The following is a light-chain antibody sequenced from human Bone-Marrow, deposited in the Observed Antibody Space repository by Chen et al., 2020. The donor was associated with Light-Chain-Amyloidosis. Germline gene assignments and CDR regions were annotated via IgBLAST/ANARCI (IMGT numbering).Light chain of an antibody. CDR3: QSAESSGTYEVI. V-gene: IGLV3-25*03. J-gene: IGLJ2*01. CDR2: RDT. Sequence: SYELTQPPSVSVSPGQTARITCSGDDLPTKYAYWYQQKPGQAPVLVIHRDTERPSGISERFSGSSSVTTATLNISGVQAEDEADYQCQSAESSGTYEVIFGGGTKLTVL. CDR1: DLPTKY.